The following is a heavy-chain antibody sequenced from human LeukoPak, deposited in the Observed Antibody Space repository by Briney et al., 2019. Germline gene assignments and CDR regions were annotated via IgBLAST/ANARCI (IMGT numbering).Heavy chain of an antibody. V-gene: IGHV4-59*08. Sequence: SETLSLPCTVSGGSIRSYYWSWTPQPPGEGLEWIGYIYYSGSTNYNPSLKSRVTISVDTSKHQFSLKLSSVTAADTAVYYCARRGSGYSYGSFDYWGQRTLVTISS. CDR3: ARRGSGYSYGSFDY. D-gene: IGHD5-18*01. J-gene: IGHJ4*02. CDR1: GGSIRSYY. CDR2: IYYSGST.